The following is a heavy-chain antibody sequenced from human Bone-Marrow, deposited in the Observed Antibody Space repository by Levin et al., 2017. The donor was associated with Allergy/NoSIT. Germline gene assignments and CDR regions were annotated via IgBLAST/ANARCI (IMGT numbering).Heavy chain of an antibody. J-gene: IGHJ4*02. CDR3: AKISSGYFDY. Sequence: GESLKISCAASGFTFSSYGMHWVRQAPGKGLEWVAVISYDGSNKYYADSVKGRFTISRDNSKNTLYLQMNSLRAEDTAVYYCAKISSGYFDYWGQGTLVTVSS. V-gene: IGHV3-30*18. CDR1: GFTFSSYG. D-gene: IGHD3-22*01. CDR2: ISYDGSNK.